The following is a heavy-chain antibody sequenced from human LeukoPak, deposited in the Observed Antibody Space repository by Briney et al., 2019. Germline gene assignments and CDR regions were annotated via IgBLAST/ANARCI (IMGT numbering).Heavy chain of an antibody. D-gene: IGHD5-18*01. CDR3: ATKVTLAMYLDY. V-gene: IGHV3-23*01. CDR1: GFTFKSYG. CDR2: ITGAGSST. J-gene: IGHJ4*02. Sequence: PGGSLRLSCAASGFTFKSYGMTWVRQVPGKGLEWVSSITGAGSSTNYADSVNGRFTISRDNSKNTRPLQMTGLTPEDTALYYCATKVTLAMYLDYWGQGTLVTVSS.